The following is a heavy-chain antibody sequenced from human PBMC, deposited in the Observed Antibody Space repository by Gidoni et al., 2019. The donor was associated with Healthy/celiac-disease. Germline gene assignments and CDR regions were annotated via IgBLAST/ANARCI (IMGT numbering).Heavy chain of an antibody. J-gene: IGHJ3*02. D-gene: IGHD2-21*02. CDR2: ISSSSSTI. Sequence: EVQLVESGGGFVQPGGSLRLSCAASGFTFSSYSMNWVRQAPGKGLEWVSYISSSSSTIYYAVSVKGRFTISRDNAKNALYLQMNSLGAEDTAVYYCARDLVGAYCGGDCYPDAFDIWGQGTMVTVSS. CDR3: ARDLVGAYCGGDCYPDAFDI. CDR1: GFTFSSYS. V-gene: IGHV3-48*01.